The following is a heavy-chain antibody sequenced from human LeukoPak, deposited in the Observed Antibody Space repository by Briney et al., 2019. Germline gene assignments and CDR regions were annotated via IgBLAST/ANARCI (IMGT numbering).Heavy chain of an antibody. J-gene: IGHJ4*02. CDR1: GCTLTELS. Sequence: ASVKVSCKVSGCTLTELSMHWVRQAPGKGLEWMGGFDPEDGETIYAQKFQGRVTMTEDTSTDTAYMVLSSLRSEDTAVYYCATNTYYYDSSGYCLDYWGQGTLVTVSS. D-gene: IGHD3-22*01. V-gene: IGHV1-24*01. CDR3: ATNTYYYDSSGYCLDY. CDR2: FDPEDGET.